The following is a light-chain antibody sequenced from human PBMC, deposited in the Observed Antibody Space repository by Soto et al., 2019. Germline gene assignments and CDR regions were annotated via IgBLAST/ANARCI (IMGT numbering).Light chain of an antibody. J-gene: IGKJ1*01. Sequence: ELVLTQSPGTLSLSPGERATLSCRASQTVTGNFLAWYQQRPGRAPRLLIYDTFSRATGIPDRFSGSGSGTDFTLTINRPEPEAFAVYYCQQYGDSKTFGQGTTVEI. CDR1: QTVTGNF. CDR3: QQYGDSKT. V-gene: IGKV3-20*01. CDR2: DTF.